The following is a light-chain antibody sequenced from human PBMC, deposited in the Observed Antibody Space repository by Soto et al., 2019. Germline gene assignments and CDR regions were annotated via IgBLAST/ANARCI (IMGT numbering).Light chain of an antibody. V-gene: IGKV1-39*01. J-gene: IGKJ3*01. Sequence: IQMTQSPSTLSASVGSRLTISCRASQSISTSLNWYQQKPGKAPNLLLYTASTFQSGVPSRFSGSGSGTDLTLTITSLQPEDFATYYCQQTYTSPFTFGPGTNGYQ. CDR1: QSISTS. CDR3: QQTYTSPFT. CDR2: TAS.